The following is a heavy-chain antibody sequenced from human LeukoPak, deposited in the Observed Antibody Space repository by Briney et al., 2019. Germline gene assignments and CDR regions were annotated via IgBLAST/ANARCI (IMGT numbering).Heavy chain of an antibody. CDR1: GYTFTGYY. CDR3: AREPVPPYSSSAFDY. CDR2: INPNSGGT. D-gene: IGHD6-6*01. J-gene: IGHJ4*02. V-gene: IGHV1-2*02. Sequence: ASVNVTCKASGYTFTGYYMHWVLQAPVQGLYWMGWINPNSGGTNYAQKFQGRVTMTRDTSISTAYMELSRLRSDDTAVYYCAREPVPPYSSSAFDYWGQGTLVTDSS.